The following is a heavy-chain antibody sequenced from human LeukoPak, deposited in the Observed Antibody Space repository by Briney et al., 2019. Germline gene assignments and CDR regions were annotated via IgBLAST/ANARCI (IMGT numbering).Heavy chain of an antibody. Sequence: GGSLRLSRAASGFTFSSYWMHWVRQAPGKGLVWVSRISSDGSSTSYADSVKGRFTISRDDAKNSLYLQMNSLRAEDTAVYYCARPPVDSSGSYGYWGQGTLVTVSS. CDR2: ISSDGSST. CDR1: GFTFSSYW. V-gene: IGHV3-74*01. D-gene: IGHD1-26*01. J-gene: IGHJ4*02. CDR3: ARPPVDSSGSYGY.